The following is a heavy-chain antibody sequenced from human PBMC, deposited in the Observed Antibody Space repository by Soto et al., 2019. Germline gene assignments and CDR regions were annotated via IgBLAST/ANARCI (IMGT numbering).Heavy chain of an antibody. Sequence: SETLSLTCAVYGGSFSGYYWSWIRQPPGKGLEWIGEINHSGSTNYNPSLKSRVTISVDTSKNQFSLRLSSVTAADSAVFYCERKDSVGYYPYLGQGHLVTVSS. J-gene: IGHJ4*02. CDR2: INHSGST. CDR3: ERKDSVGYYPY. CDR1: GGSFSGYY. V-gene: IGHV4-34*01. D-gene: IGHD3-22*01.